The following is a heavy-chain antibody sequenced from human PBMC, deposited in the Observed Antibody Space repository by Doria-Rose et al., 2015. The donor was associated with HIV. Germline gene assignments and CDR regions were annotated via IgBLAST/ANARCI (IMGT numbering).Heavy chain of an antibody. CDR3: AKQAVDWFDP. Sequence: QVQLQESGPGLVKPSETLSLTCTVSGGSVASGTPYWDWIRQTPGKALEWIATIYYSGTTYYNPSLRGRVTISLHTSKNQYSLKLISVTAADTGVYYCAKQAVDWFDPWGQGTLVTVSS. CDR2: IYYSGTT. CDR1: GGSVASGTPY. D-gene: IGHD6-25*01. J-gene: IGHJ5*02. V-gene: IGHV4-39*01.